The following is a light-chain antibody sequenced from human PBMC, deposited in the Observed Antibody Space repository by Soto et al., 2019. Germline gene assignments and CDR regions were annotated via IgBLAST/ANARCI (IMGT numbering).Light chain of an antibody. J-gene: IGKJ4*01. V-gene: IGKV1-39*01. CDR3: RQSYRTPLT. CDR1: QSISTY. Sequence: DIQMTQSPSSLFTSVGDRVTITCRASQSISTYLNWYQQKPGKAPRLLMYAASSLQSGVPSRFSGSGSGTEFTLTISSRQAEDVATYYCRQSYRTPLTFGGGTKVGVK. CDR2: AAS.